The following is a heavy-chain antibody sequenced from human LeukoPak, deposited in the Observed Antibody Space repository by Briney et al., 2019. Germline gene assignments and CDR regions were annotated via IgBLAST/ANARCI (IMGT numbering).Heavy chain of an antibody. V-gene: IGHV4-4*02. D-gene: IGHD3-22*01. CDR2: IHHTGPT. J-gene: IGHJ4*02. CDR3: VTYYFDSSGPKKNY. CDR1: GDSITSHNW. Sequence: SGTLSLTCAVSGDSITSHNWWSWVRQPPGQGLEWIGEIHHTGPTNYNPSLKSRVTISVDTSKKQSSLKLSSVTAADTAVYYCVTYYFDSSGPKKNYWGQGTLVTVSS.